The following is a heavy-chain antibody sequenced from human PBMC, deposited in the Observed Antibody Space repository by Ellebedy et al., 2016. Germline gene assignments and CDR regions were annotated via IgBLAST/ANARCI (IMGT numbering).Heavy chain of an antibody. CDR3: ARDYYDSSGYDY. V-gene: IGHV3-23*01. CDR1: GFTFSSYA. Sequence: GESLKISXAASGFTFSSYAMSWVRQAPGKGLEWVSTISSSGGSTYSADSVKGRFTISRDNAKNSLYLQMNSLRAEDTAVYYCARDYYDSSGYDYWGQGTLVTVSS. J-gene: IGHJ4*02. CDR2: ISSSGGST. D-gene: IGHD3-22*01.